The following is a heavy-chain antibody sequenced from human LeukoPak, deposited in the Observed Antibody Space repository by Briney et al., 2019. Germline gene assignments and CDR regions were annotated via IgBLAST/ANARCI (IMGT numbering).Heavy chain of an antibody. Sequence: GGSLRLSCAASGFTFSGYAMSWVRQAPGKGLEWVSAISGSGGSTYYADSVKGRFTISRDNSKNTLYLQMNSLRAEDTAVYYCAKVVDSSSWLIDYWGQGTLVTVSS. CDR2: ISGSGGST. J-gene: IGHJ4*02. CDR3: AKVVDSSSWLIDY. D-gene: IGHD6-13*01. CDR1: GFTFSGYA. V-gene: IGHV3-23*01.